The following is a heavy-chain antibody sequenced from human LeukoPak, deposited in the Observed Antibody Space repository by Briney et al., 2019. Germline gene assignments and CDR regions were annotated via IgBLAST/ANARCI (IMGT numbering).Heavy chain of an antibody. CDR2: IYSGGST. CDR1: GFTVSSNY. CDR3: AKDIKDSSGPAAPRDYYYGMDV. Sequence: GGSLRLSCAASGFTVSSNYMSWVRQAPGKGLEWVSVIYSGGSTYYADSVKGRFTISRDNSKNTLYLQMNSLRAEDTAVYYCAKDIKDSSGPAAPRDYYYGMDVWGQGTTVTVSS. D-gene: IGHD6-19*01. J-gene: IGHJ6*02. V-gene: IGHV3-53*01.